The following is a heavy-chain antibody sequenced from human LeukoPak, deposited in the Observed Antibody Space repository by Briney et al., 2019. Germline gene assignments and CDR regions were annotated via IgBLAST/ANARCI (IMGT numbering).Heavy chain of an antibody. CDR3: AKASAGSSWYLGDDY. CDR1: GFTFSSYA. Sequence: GGSLRLSCAASGFTFSSYAMSWVRQAPGKGLEWVSGMSDSGVSSYYADSVKGRFTISRDNSKNTLYLQMNSLRAEDTAVYYCAKASAGSSWYLGDDYWGQGTLVTVSS. CDR2: MSDSGVSS. V-gene: IGHV3-23*01. D-gene: IGHD6-13*01. J-gene: IGHJ4*02.